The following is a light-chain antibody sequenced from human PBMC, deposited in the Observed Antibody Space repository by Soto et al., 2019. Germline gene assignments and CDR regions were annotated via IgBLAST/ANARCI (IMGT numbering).Light chain of an antibody. Sequence: QSALTQPASVSGSPGQSITISCTGTSSDVGAYNYVSWYQQHPGKAPKLMIFEVSNRPSGVSNRFSGSKSGNTASLTISGLQPEDESHYYCSSFTSRNTWVFGGGTKVTVL. CDR2: EVS. CDR3: SSFTSRNTWV. V-gene: IGLV2-14*01. CDR1: SSDVGAYNY. J-gene: IGLJ3*02.